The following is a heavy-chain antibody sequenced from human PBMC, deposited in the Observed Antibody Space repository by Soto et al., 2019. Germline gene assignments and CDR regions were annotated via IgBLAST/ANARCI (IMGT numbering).Heavy chain of an antibody. J-gene: IGHJ4*02. CDR1: GFTFSSYW. V-gene: IGHV3-7*01. CDR2: IKQDGSEK. Sequence: GGSLRLSCAASGFTFSSYWMSWVRQAPGKGLEWVANIKQDGSEKYYVDSVKGRFTISRDNAKNSLYLQMNSLRAEDTAVYYCASGYSYGLGSFDYWGQGTLVTVSS. CDR3: ASGYSYGLGSFDY. D-gene: IGHD5-18*01.